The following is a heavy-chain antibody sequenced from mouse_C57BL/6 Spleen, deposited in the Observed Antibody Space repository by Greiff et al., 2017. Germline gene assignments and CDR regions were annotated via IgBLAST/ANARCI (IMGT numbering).Heavy chain of an antibody. CDR1: GYTFTSYW. J-gene: IGHJ4*01. CDR2: IHPNSGST. CDR3: ASDGYYGGYYAMDY. D-gene: IGHD2-3*01. Sequence: QVHVKQSGAELVKPGASVKLSCKASGYTFTSYWMHWVKQRPGQGLEWIGMIHPNSGSTNYNEKFKSKATLTVDKSSSTAYMQLSSLTSEDSAVYYCASDGYYGGYYAMDYWGQGTSVTVSS. V-gene: IGHV1-64*01.